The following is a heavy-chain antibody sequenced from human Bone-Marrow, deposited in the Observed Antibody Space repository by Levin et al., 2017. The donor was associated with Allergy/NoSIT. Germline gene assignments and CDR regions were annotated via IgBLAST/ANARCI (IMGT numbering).Heavy chain of an antibody. Sequence: GESLKISCSASGFTLSSHAMHWVRQAPGKGLEWVAIISYDGSNKYYADSVKGRFTISRDNSKNTLFLQMNRLRAEDTAVYYCARSETVTFDVFDVWGQGTMVTVSS. V-gene: IGHV3-30-3*01. J-gene: IGHJ3*01. D-gene: IGHD4-17*01. CDR3: ARSETVTFDVFDV. CDR2: ISYDGSNK. CDR1: GFTLSSHA.